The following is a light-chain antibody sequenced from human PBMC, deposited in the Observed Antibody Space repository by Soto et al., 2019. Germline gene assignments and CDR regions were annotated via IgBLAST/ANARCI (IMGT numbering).Light chain of an antibody. Sequence: DIQMTQSPSTLSASVGDRVTITCRASQSISSWLAWYQQKPGKAPKLLIYDASSVESGVPSRFSGSGSGTEFTLTISSLQPDDFATYYCQLYNSYSGTFGQGTKVEIK. CDR2: DAS. CDR1: QSISSW. J-gene: IGKJ1*01. CDR3: QLYNSYSGT. V-gene: IGKV1-5*01.